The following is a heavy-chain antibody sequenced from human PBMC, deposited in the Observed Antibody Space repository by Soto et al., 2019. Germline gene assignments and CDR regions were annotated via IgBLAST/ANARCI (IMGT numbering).Heavy chain of an antibody. CDR3: ARRAVAGPYYYGMDV. V-gene: IGHV5-51*01. CDR1: GYSFTSYW. Sequence: PGESLKISCKGSGYSFTSYWIGWVRQMPGKGLEWMGIIYPGDSDTRYSPSFQGQVTISADKSISTAYLQWSSLKASDTAMYYCARRAVAGPYYYGMDVWGQGTTVTVSS. CDR2: IYPGDSDT. D-gene: IGHD6-19*01. J-gene: IGHJ6*02.